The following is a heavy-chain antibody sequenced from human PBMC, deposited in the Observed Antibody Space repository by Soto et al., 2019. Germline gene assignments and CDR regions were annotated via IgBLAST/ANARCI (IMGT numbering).Heavy chain of an antibody. CDR2: IYYSGST. J-gene: IGHJ4*02. CDR3: ATLTGGLDY. Sequence: KQSQTLSLTCTVSGGSISSYYWSWIRQPPGKGLEWIGYIYYSGSTNYNPSLKSRVTISVDTSKNQFSLKLSSVTAADTAVYYCATLTGGLDYWGQGTLVTVSS. D-gene: IGHD7-27*01. CDR1: GGSISSYY. V-gene: IGHV4-59*08.